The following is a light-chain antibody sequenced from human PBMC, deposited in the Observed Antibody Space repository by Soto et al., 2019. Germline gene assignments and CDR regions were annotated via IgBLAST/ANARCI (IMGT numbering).Light chain of an antibody. CDR1: SSDVGGYDF. J-gene: IGLJ2*01. Sequence: QSALTQPASVSGSVGQSITISCTGTSSDVGGYDFVSWYQHHPGKAPKLIIYEVRTRPSGVSDRFSGSKSGNTASLTISGLQAEDEADYYCTSYTSTNTILFGGGTKVTVL. V-gene: IGLV2-14*01. CDR3: TSYTSTNTIL. CDR2: EVR.